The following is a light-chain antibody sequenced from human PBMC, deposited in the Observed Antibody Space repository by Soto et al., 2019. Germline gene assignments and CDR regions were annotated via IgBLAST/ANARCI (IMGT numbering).Light chain of an antibody. CDR2: AAS. CDR3: QQANSFPLT. J-gene: IGKJ4*01. V-gene: IGKV1-12*01. Sequence: DIQLTQSPSSLSASVGDRVTVTCRASQSVRSYLHWYQQKPGKAPKLLIYAASSLQSGVPSRFSGSGSGTDFTLTISSLQPEDFAIYYCQQANSFPLTFGGGTKVDIK. CDR1: QSVRSY.